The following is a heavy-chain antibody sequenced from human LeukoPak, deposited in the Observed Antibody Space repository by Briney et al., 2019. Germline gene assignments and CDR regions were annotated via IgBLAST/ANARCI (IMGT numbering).Heavy chain of an antibody. CDR2: ISYDGRDK. CDR1: GFTFASYA. J-gene: IGHJ4*02. CDR3: VRDLYSRSPYFDV. V-gene: IGHV3-30*03. Sequence: GGSLRLSCAASGFTFASYAMYWVRQAPGRGLEWVASISYDGRDKYYVDSVKGRFFISKDSSMSTLYLDMNSLRTEDTALYYCVRDLYSRSPYFDVWGQGTLVTVAS. D-gene: IGHD2-21*01.